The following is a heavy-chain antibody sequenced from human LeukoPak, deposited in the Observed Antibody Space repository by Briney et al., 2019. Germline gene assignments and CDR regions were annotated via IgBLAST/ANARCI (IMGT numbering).Heavy chain of an antibody. CDR1: GGSIDSYY. V-gene: IGHV4-59*01. D-gene: IGHD2-2*01. Sequence: PSETLSLTCTVSGGSIDSYYWGWIRQPPGKGLEWIGYIYYTGSTEYHPSLKSRVTISLDTSKNQFSLKLTSVTAADTAVYYCARVYQSAEYYFDYWGQGNLVSVSP. CDR2: IYYTGST. CDR3: ARVYQSAEYYFDY. J-gene: IGHJ4*02.